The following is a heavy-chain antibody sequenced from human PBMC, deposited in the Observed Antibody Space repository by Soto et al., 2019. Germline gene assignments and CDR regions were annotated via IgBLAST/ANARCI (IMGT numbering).Heavy chain of an antibody. Sequence: PWETLSLTCTVSGGSVSSQYWSWIRQPAGKGLEWIGRIYNGGIPLIHPSLESRVALSLDTSKNQFSLTLSSVTAADTAIHYCASQDYDKSVYYFDYWGRGTLVTVSS. J-gene: IGHJ4*02. D-gene: IGHD3-22*01. CDR2: IYNGGIP. CDR1: GGSVSSQY. CDR3: ASQDYDKSVYYFDY. V-gene: IGHV4-4*07.